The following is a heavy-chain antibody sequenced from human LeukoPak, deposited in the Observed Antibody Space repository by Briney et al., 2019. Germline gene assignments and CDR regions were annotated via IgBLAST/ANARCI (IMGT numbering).Heavy chain of an antibody. CDR3: AKGASSSSWYVFDY. D-gene: IGHD6-13*01. CDR2: ISGCGGTT. Sequence: GGSLRLSCAASGFTFSSNAMSWVRQAPGKGLEWVSAISGCGGTTYYADSVRGRFTISRDNSKNTLFLQMNSLRAEDTAVYYCAKGASSSSWYVFDYWGQGTLVTVSS. V-gene: IGHV3-23*01. CDR1: GFTFSSNA. J-gene: IGHJ4*02.